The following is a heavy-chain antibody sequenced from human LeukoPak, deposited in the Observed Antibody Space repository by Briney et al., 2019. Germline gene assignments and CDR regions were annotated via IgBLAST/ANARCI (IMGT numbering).Heavy chain of an antibody. J-gene: IGHJ3*02. CDR3: ATIVRGGASSDI. CDR2: MSYSGHS. D-gene: IGHD1-26*01. Sequence: SETLSLTCTVSGGAISSNYCSWIRQSPGKGLEWIAYMSYSGHSNSNPSLRSRVTTSVDTSKNQFSLRLNTVTAADTAVYYCATIVRGGASSDIWGRGTMVTVSS. V-gene: IGHV4-59*01. CDR1: GGAISSNY.